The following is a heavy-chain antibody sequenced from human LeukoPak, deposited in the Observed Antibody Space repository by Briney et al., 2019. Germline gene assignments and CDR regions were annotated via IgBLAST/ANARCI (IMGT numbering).Heavy chain of an antibody. CDR1: GFTFSSYS. J-gene: IGHJ5*02. CDR2: ISSSSSYI. D-gene: IGHD6-19*01. CDR3: ARSWGSSGWYRWFDP. Sequence: GGSLRLSCAASGFTFSSYSMNWVRQAPGKGLEWVSSISSSSSYIYYADSVKGRFTISRDNAKNSLYLQMNSLRAEDTAVYYCARSWGSSGWYRWFDPWGQGTLVTVSS. V-gene: IGHV3-21*01.